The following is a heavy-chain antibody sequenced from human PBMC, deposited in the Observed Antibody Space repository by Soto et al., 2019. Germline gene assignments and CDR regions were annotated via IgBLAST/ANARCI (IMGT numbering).Heavy chain of an antibody. Sequence: SVKVSCKASGGTFSSYAIIWVRQAPGQGLEWMGGIIPIFGTANYAQKFQGRVTITADESTSTAYMELSSLRSEDTAVYYCARRSMSYSSLINYYYYGMDVWGQGTTVTVSS. CDR1: GGTFSSYA. D-gene: IGHD6-6*01. J-gene: IGHJ6*02. CDR3: ARRSMSYSSLINYYYYGMDV. CDR2: IIPIFGTA. V-gene: IGHV1-69*13.